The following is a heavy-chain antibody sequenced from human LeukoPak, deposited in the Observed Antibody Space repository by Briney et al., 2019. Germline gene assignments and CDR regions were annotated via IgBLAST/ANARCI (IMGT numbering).Heavy chain of an antibody. CDR3: ARDLAPWGATDYYCGMDV. Sequence: GASVKVSCKASGYTFTSYAMHWVRQAPGQRLEWMGWINAGNGNTKYSQKFQGRVTITRDTSASTAYMELSSLRSEDTAVYYCARDLAPWGATDYYCGMDVGGKGPRVTVS. J-gene: IGHJ6*04. CDR1: GYTFTSYA. D-gene: IGHD3-16*01. CDR2: INAGNGNT. V-gene: IGHV1-3*01.